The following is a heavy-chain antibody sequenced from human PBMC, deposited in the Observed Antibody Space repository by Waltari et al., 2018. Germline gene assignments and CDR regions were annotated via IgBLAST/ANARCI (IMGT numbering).Heavy chain of an antibody. CDR1: GGSISSSTYY. D-gene: IGHD6-19*01. Sequence: QLQLQESGPGLVKPSETLSLTCTVSGGSISSSTYYWGWIRQPPGKGLEWIGGIFYSGSTNYNPSLKSRVTISVDTSKNQFSLKLSSVTAADTAVYYCARAVARNYLLNYFDYWGQGTLVTVSS. V-gene: IGHV4-39*01. J-gene: IGHJ4*02. CDR2: IFYSGST. CDR3: ARAVARNYLLNYFDY.